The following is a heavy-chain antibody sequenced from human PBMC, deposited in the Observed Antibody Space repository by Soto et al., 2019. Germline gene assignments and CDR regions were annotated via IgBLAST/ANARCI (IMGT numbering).Heavy chain of an antibody. CDR1: GFTFSSYW. J-gene: IGHJ1*01. Sequence: EVQLVESGGGLVPLGGYRRLSCEASGFTFSSYWMTWVRRAPGKGLEWVANINLDGSEKYYVDAVKGRFTISRDNAKNSLHLDLRDLRANDTAVYYCARGAMAGNEVPGDWGQGTLVTVSS. D-gene: IGHD1-1*01. CDR2: INLDGSEK. V-gene: IGHV3-7*05. CDR3: ARGAMAGNEVPGD.